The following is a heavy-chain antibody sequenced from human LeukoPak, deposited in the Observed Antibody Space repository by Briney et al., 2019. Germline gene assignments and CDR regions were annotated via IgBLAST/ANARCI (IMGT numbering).Heavy chain of an antibody. CDR3: ARGDSSSWYAGDWFDP. J-gene: IGHJ5*02. Sequence: ASVKVSCKASGYTFASYTIHWVRQAPGQRLEWMGWINAGNGSTKYSQKFQGRVTITRDTSASTAYMELNSLRSEDTAVYYCARGDSSSWYAGDWFDPWGQGTLVTVSS. CDR1: GYTFASYT. V-gene: IGHV1-3*01. CDR2: INAGNGST. D-gene: IGHD6-13*01.